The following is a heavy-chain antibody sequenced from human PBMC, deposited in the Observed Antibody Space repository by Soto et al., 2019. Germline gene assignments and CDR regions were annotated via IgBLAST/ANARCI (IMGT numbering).Heavy chain of an antibody. D-gene: IGHD4-4*01. CDR2: ISSSSSYI. V-gene: IGHV3-21*01. Sequence: EVQLVESGGGLVKPGGSLRLSCAASGFTFSSYSMNWVRQAPGKGLEWVSSISSSSSYIYYADSVKGRFTISRDNAKNSLYLQMNSLRAEDTAVYYCARGGNSSPDGDYWGQGTLVTVSS. CDR3: ARGGNSSPDGDY. CDR1: GFTFSSYS. J-gene: IGHJ4*02.